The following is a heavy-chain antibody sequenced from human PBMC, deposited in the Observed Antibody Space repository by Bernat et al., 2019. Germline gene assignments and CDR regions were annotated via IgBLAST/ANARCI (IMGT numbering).Heavy chain of an antibody. V-gene: IGHV3-23*04. CDR3: AKDWYNYYYMDV. J-gene: IGHJ6*03. CDR1: GFTFKNYA. CDR2: ISGSGDST. Sequence: VQLVESGGGVVQPGRSLRLSCTASGFTFKNYAMSWVRQGPGKGLQWVSAISGSGDSTYYADSMKGRFTISRDNSKNTLYLQMNSLTAEDTAIYYCAKDWYNYYYMDVWGKGTTVTVSS.